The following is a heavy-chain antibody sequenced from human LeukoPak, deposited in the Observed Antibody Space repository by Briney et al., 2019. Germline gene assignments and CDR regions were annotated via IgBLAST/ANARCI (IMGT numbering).Heavy chain of an antibody. V-gene: IGHV3-23*01. CDR3: AKDTRSGSNYFDY. J-gene: IGHJ4*02. D-gene: IGHD3-22*01. CDR2: ISGSGGST. Sequence: GGSLRLSCAASGFTFSSYAMSWVRQAPGKGLEWVSAISGSGGSTCYADSVKGRFTISRDNSKNTLYLQMNSLRAEDTAVYYCAKDTRSGSNYFDYWGQGTLVTVSS. CDR1: GFTFSSYA.